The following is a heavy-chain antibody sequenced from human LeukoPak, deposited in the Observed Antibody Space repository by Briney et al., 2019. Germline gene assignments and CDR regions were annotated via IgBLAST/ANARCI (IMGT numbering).Heavy chain of an antibody. J-gene: IGHJ6*03. CDR1: GGSISSYY. CDR2: IYYSGST. CDR3: ARDRRDFWSGYYYYYYMDV. Sequence: NPSETLSLTCTVSGGSISSYYWSWIRQPPGKGLEWIGYIYYSGSTNYNPSLKSRVTISVDTSKNQFSLKLSSVTAADTAVYYCARDRRDFWSGYYYYYYMDVWGKGTTVTVSS. V-gene: IGHV4-59*01. D-gene: IGHD3-3*01.